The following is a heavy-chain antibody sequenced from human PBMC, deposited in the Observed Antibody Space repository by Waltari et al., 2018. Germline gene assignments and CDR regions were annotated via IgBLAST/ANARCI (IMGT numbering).Heavy chain of an antibody. D-gene: IGHD6-13*01. CDR1: GFTFSSYS. CDR2: ISSSSSYI. Sequence: EVQLVESGGGLVKPGGSLRLSCAASGFTFSSYSMNWVRQAPGTGLEWVSSISSSSSYISYADSVKGGFTIDRYNAKNSLYRQMNSLGDEDAAVYYCARDRAAAGTVHWCDPWGQGTLVTVSS. V-gene: IGHV3-21*01. J-gene: IGHJ5*02. CDR3: ARDRAAAGTVHWCDP.